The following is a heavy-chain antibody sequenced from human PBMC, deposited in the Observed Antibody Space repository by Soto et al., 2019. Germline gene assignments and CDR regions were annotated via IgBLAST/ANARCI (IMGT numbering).Heavy chain of an antibody. V-gene: IGHV3-23*01. D-gene: IGHD2-15*01. CDR3: GKDGGSRPIDY. CDR1: GFTFSTYA. CDR2: ISGSGGST. J-gene: IGHJ4*02. Sequence: EVQLWQSGGGLVQPGGSLRLSCVASGFTFSTYAMTWVRQAPGQGLEWVSVISGSGGSTYYANSVKGRFTISRDDSKNAVYRQMNSLSADDTAVYYCGKDGGSRPIDYWGQGTLVTVSS.